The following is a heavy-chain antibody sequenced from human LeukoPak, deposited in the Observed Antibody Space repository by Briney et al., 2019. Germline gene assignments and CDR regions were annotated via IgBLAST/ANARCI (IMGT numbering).Heavy chain of an antibody. CDR1: GFTFSTLA. CDR2: IFPSGGEI. J-gene: IGHJ4*02. V-gene: IGHV3-21*01. Sequence: GGSLRLSCAASGFTFSTLAMIWVRQPPGKGLEWVSSIFPSGGEIHYADSVKGRFTISRDNAKNSLYLQMNSLRAEDTAVYYCAREGLPDYWGQGTLVTVSS. CDR3: AREGLPDY.